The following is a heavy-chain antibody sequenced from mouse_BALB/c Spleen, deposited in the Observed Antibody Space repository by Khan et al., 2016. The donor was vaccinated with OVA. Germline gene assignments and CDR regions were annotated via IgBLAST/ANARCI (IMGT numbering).Heavy chain of an antibody. D-gene: IGHD2-4*01. V-gene: IGHV2-6-7*01. Sequence: QVQLKQSGPGLVAPSQSLSITCTVSGFSLTGYGVTWVRQPPGKGLEWLGMIWGDGGTDYNSALKTGLSISQDNYKSQVFLKMNRLHTDNTPRYYYAREFYYEYAYYCAIDYWGQGTSVTVSS. CDR3: AREFYYEYAYYCAIDY. CDR2: IWGDGGT. CDR1: GFSLTGYG. J-gene: IGHJ4*01.